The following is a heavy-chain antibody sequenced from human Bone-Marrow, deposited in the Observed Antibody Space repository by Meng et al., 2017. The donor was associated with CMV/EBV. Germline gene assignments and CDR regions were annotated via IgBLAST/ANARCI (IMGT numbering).Heavy chain of an antibody. D-gene: IGHD5-12*01. V-gene: IGHV4-39*07. Sequence: TCTVSGASLSTSNYYWSWIRQPPGKGLEWIGSFYYSGSTYYNPSLKSRVTISVDASKNQFSLKLSSVTAADTAVYYCARSVVAMGNDYWGQGSLVTVSS. CDR2: FYYSGST. CDR3: ARSVVAMGNDY. J-gene: IGHJ4*02. CDR1: GASLSTSNYY.